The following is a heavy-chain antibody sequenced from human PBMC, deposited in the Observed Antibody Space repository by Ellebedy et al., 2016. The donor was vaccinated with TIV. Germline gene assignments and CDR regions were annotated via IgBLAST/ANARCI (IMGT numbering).Heavy chain of an antibody. CDR2: IIPIFGTA. CDR3: ARDRITMNTRYYYGMDV. J-gene: IGHJ6*02. Sequence: SVKVSXKASGGTFSSYAISWVRQAPGQGLEWMGGIIPIFGTANYAQKFQGRVTITADESTSTAYMELSSLRSEDTAVYYCARDRITMNTRYYYGMDVWGQGTTVTVSS. D-gene: IGHD3-22*01. V-gene: IGHV1-69*13. CDR1: GGTFSSYA.